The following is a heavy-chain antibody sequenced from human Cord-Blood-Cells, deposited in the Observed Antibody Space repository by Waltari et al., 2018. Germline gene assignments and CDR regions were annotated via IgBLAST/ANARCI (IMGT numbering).Heavy chain of an antibody. V-gene: IGHV3-7*01. CDR3: ARGSTGDDAFDI. J-gene: IGHJ3*02. Sequence: EVQLVESGGGLVQPGGSLILSCAASGVTFSSYWMRWVRQAPGKGLEWVANIKQDGSEKYYVDSVKGRFTISRDNAKNSLYLQMNSLRAEDTAVYYCARGSTGDDAFDIWGQGTMVTVSS. CDR1: GVTFSSYW. D-gene: IGHD7-27*01. CDR2: IKQDGSEK.